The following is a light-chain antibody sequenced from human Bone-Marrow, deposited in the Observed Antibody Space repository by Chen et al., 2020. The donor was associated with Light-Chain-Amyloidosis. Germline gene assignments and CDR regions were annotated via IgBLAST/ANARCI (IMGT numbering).Light chain of an antibody. CDR3: MQSTHLYT. Sequence: DVVMTQSPLSLPVTLGQPASISCRSSQSLVHSDGNTYLNWFQQRPGQSPRRLLYKVSNRDSGVPDRFSGSGSGTNFTLKIVAVEAEDIGVYYCMQSTHLYTFGQGIKLEIK. CDR1: QSLVHSDGNTY. V-gene: IGKV2-30*02. CDR2: KVS. J-gene: IGKJ2*01.